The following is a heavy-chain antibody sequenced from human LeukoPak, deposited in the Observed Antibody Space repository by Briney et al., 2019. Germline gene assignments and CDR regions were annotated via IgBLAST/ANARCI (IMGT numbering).Heavy chain of an antibody. Sequence: TGGSLRFSCAASGFTFDGYGMSWVRQAPGKGLEWVSAINWNGGSTGYADSVKGRFTISRDNAKNSLYLQMNSLRAEDTALYYCARARLEQWLAPFDYWGQGTLVTVSS. CDR3: ARARLEQWLAPFDY. J-gene: IGHJ4*02. CDR2: INWNGGST. D-gene: IGHD6-19*01. CDR1: GFTFDGYG. V-gene: IGHV3-20*04.